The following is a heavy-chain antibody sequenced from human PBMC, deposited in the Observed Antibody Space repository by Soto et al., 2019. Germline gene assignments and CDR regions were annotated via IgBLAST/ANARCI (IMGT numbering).Heavy chain of an antibody. CDR1: GGSINTYY. J-gene: IGHJ4*02. V-gene: IGHV4-59*01. D-gene: IGHD3-22*01. CDR2: IYSSGST. Sequence: KTSETLSLTCTVSGGSINTYYWSWIRQAPGKGLEWIGHIYSSGSTNYNPSLKSRVTISVDTSKNRFSLELGSVTAADTAVYFCARSGDSSGYYYVFDYWGQGTLVTVSS. CDR3: ARSGDSSGYYYVFDY.